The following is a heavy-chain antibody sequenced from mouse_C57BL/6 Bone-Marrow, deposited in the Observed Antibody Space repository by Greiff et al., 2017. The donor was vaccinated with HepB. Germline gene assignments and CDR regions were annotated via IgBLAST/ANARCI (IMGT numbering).Heavy chain of an antibody. V-gene: IGHV1-81*01. J-gene: IGHJ3*01. CDR1: GYTFTSYG. CDR2: IYARSGNT. CDR3: TREYDGARFAY. D-gene: IGHD2-12*01. Sequence: VQLQQSGAELARPGASVKLSCKASGYTFTSYGISWVKQRTGQGLEWIGEIYARSGNTYYNEKFKGKATLTADKSSSTAYLELRSLTSEDSAVYFCTREYDGARFAYWGQGTLVTVSA.